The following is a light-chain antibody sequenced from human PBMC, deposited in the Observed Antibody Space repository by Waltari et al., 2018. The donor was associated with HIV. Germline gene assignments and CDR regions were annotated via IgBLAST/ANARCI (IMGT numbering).Light chain of an antibody. V-gene: IGLV1-40*01. Sequence: QSVLTQPPSVSGAPGQRVTISCTGRSSNIGASDVHWYRLLPGRAPKLLIYANNNRPSGVPDRFSGSKSGTAASLAIAGLQIEDEGDYFCQSYDNSLRVSYVFSAGTRVTVL. J-gene: IGLJ1*01. CDR3: QSYDNSLRVSYV. CDR1: SSNIGASD. CDR2: ANN.